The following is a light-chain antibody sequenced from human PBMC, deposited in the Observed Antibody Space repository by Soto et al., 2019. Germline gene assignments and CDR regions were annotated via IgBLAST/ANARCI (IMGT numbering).Light chain of an antibody. CDR2: LGS. CDR3: MQPLENFRT. Sequence: IVMTQSPLSLSVTPGEAASISCMSSARLLHKNGYNYVDWYMQKPGQSPQLLIYLGSNRASGFPDRFSGSGSDTYFTLEISRVEADDVGVYYCMQPLENFRTFGQGTKVDIK. V-gene: IGKV2-28*01. J-gene: IGKJ1*01. CDR1: ARLLHKNGYNY.